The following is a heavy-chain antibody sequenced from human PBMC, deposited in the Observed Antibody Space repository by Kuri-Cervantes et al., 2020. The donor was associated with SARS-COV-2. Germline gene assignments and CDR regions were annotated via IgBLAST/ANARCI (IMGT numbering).Heavy chain of an antibody. CDR1: GFTFSSYS. CDR2: ISSSGSTI. CDR3: AREGNNMIVSSEFDY. J-gene: IGHJ4*02. V-gene: IGHV3-48*04. D-gene: IGHD3-22*01. Sequence: GGSLRLSCAASGFTFSSYSMNWVRQAPGKGLEWVSYISSSGSTIYYADSVKGRFTISRDNAKNSLYLQMNSLRAEDTAVYYCAREGNNMIVSSEFDYWGQGTLVTVSS.